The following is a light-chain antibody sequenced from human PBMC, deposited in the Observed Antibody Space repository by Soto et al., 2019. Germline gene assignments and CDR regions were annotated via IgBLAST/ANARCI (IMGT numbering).Light chain of an antibody. J-gene: IGLJ1*01. V-gene: IGLV2-14*01. CDR3: SSYTSASTLLYL. CDR2: GVT. CDR1: SSDVGGYNY. Sequence: QSALTQPASVSGSPGPSITISCTGTSSDVGGYNYVSWYQQHPGIAPKLLIYGVTNRPSGVSTRFSGSKSGNTASLTISGLQAEDEADYHCSSYTSASTLLYLFGTGTKLTVL.